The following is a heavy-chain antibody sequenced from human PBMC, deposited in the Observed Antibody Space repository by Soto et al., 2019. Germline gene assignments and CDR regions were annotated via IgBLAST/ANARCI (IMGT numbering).Heavy chain of an antibody. V-gene: IGHV1-2*02. D-gene: IGHD6-13*01. CDR1: GDTFTGYY. CDR3: ARVPEIAAAGTHYGMDV. Sequence: GASVKVSYKASGDTFTGYYMHWVRQAPGQGLEWMGWINPNSGGTNYAQKFQGRVTMTRDTSISTAYMELSRLRSDDTAVYYCARVPEIAAAGTHYGMDVWGQGTTVTVSS. J-gene: IGHJ6*02. CDR2: INPNSGGT.